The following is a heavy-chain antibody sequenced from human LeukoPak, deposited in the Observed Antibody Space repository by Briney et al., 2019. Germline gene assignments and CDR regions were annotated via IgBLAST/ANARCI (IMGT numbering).Heavy chain of an antibody. CDR1: GFAFSTSA. J-gene: IGHJ6*02. CDR2: IRGKTNSYAT. CDR3: ARLEWDNYYYYGMDV. V-gene: IGHV3-73*01. Sequence: GGSLRLSCATSGFAFSTSAMHWVRQASGKGLEWLGRIRGKTNSYATAYAASVEGRFTISRDDSKNTAYLQMNSLKTEDTAVYYCARLEWDNYYYYGMDVWGQGTTVTVSS. D-gene: IGHD1-26*01.